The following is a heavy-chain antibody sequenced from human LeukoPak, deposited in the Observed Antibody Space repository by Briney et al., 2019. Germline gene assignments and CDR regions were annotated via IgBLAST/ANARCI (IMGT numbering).Heavy chain of an antibody. J-gene: IGHJ5*02. CDR1: GDSISSGDYS. Sequence: SETLSLTCAVSGDSISSGDYSWSWIRQPSGKGLEWIGYIFHSGNSYYNPSLKSRVTISVDKSKNQFSLRLTSVTAADTAVYYCARELWFVNAPGSWFDPWGQGTLATVSS. CDR3: ARELWFVNAPGSWFDP. CDR2: IFHSGNS. D-gene: IGHD3-10*01. V-gene: IGHV4-30-2*01.